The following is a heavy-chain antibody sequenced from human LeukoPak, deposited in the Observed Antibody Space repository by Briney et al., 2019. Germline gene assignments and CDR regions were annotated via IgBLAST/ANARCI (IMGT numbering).Heavy chain of an antibody. CDR1: RFTFNSYW. Sequence: GGSLRLSCAASRFTFNSYWMSWVRQAPGKGLEWVANIKQDGNEKYYVDSVKGRFTISRDNAKNSLYLQMSSLRAEDTAVYYCAREESGYCSGSSCYYFDYWGQGTLVSVSS. CDR2: IKQDGNEK. D-gene: IGHD2-15*01. CDR3: AREESGYCSGSSCYYFDY. J-gene: IGHJ4*02. V-gene: IGHV3-7*01.